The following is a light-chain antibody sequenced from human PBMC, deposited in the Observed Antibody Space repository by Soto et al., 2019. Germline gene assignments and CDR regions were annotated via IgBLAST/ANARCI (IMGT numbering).Light chain of an antibody. J-gene: IGLJ1*01. CDR2: EVS. CDR1: SSDVGDNY. CDR3: SASAAGNLFG. V-gene: IGLV2-8*01. Sequence: AGTQPAAGTGAAGQSGSISCTETSSDVGDNYVSWYQQHLGKAPKLIIYEVSQRPSGVPDRFSGSKSGNTASLTVSGLQSEDEAEYYCSASAAGNLFGFGSGTKVTVL.